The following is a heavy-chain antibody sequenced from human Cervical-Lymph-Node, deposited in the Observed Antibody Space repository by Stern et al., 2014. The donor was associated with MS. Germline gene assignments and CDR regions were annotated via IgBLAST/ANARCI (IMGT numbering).Heavy chain of an antibody. CDR3: ASANCSSTSCPNWFDP. Sequence: QVQLQESGPGLVKPSQTLSLTCTVSGGSISSGDYYWSWIRQPPGKGLEWIGYIYYSGSTYYNPSLKSRVTISVATSKNQFSLKLSSVTAADTAVYYCASANCSSTSCPNWFDPWGQGTLVTVSS. CDR1: GGSISSGDYY. V-gene: IGHV4-30-4*01. CDR2: IYYSGST. J-gene: IGHJ5*02. D-gene: IGHD2-2*01.